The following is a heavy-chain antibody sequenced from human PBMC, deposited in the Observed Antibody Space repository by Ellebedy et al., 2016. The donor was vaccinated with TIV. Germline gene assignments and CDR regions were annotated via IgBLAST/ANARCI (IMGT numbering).Heavy chain of an antibody. CDR3: ASDRGGSTWYFDY. CDR1: DYTFTNYF. J-gene: IGHJ4*02. Sequence: AASVKVSCKASDYTFTNYFITWVRQAPGQGLEWMGWISTFNGDTNYAQNLQDRVTMTTDTSTSTTYMELRTLRSDDTAVYYCASDRGGSTWYFDYWGQGTLVTVSS. CDR2: ISTFNGDT. V-gene: IGHV1-18*01. D-gene: IGHD6-13*01.